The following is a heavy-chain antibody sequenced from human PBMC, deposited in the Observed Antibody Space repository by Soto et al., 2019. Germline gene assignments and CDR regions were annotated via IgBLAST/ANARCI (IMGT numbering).Heavy chain of an antibody. Sequence: QVQLVQSGAEVKKPGASVKVSCKASGYTFTSYYMYWVRQAPGQGLEWMGVINPSVGSTSYAQKFQGRVTMTKDTSTSTVYMELSSLRSEDTAVYYCTRETASIAAAGRKAFDNWGQGPLVIVSS. CDR3: TRETASIAAAGRKAFDN. D-gene: IGHD6-13*01. CDR2: INPSVGST. J-gene: IGHJ4*02. CDR1: GYTFTSYY. V-gene: IGHV1-46*01.